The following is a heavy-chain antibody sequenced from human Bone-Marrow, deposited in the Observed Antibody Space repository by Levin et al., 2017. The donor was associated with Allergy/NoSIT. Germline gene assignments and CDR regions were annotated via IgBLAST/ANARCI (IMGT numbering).Heavy chain of an antibody. J-gene: IGHJ4*02. CDR2: IYYSGSP. CDR3: ARDNFGEIDY. CDR1: GGSITRYY. Sequence: SETLSLTCTVSGGSITRYYWSWIRQPPGKELEWIGYIYYSGSPTYNPSLKGRVTISVDTSKNQFSLKLPSVTAADTAMYYCARDNFGEIDYWGQGALVTVSS. V-gene: IGHV4-59*01. D-gene: IGHD3-10*01.